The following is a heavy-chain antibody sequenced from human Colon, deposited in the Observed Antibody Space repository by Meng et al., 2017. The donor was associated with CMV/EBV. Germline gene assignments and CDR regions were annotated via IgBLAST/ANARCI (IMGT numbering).Heavy chain of an antibody. V-gene: IGHV1-2*02. CDR3: GTFGGDFDY. Sequence: QVHLMQSGAEMREPWASVKVSCKASGYTFTGYLIHWVRQAPGQGLEWMGWINPYSGDTIYAQKFEVGVTMTRDASITTAYLELSSLKSDDTAVYYCGTFGGDFDYWGQGTLVTVSS. CDR1: GYTFTGYL. CDR2: INPYSGDT. J-gene: IGHJ4*02. D-gene: IGHD3-3*01.